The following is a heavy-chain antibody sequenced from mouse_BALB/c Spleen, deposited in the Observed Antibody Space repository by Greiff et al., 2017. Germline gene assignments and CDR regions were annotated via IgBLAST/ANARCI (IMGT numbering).Heavy chain of an antibody. D-gene: IGHD1-2*01. J-gene: IGHJ4*01. CDR2: ISSGGST. Sequence: EVKVVESGGGLVKPGGSLKLSCAASGFTFSSYAMSWVRQTPEKRLGWVASISSGGSTYYPDSVKGRFTISRDNARNILYLQMSSLRSEDTAMYYCARSDTTATSAMDYWGQGTSVTVSS. CDR3: ARSDTTATSAMDY. V-gene: IGHV5-6-5*01. CDR1: GFTFSSYA.